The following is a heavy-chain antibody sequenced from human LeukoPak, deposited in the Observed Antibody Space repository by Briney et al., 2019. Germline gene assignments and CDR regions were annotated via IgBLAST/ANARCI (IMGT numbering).Heavy chain of an antibody. CDR3: ARQVLHYDFWSGYPDY. J-gene: IGHJ4*02. D-gene: IGHD3-3*01. V-gene: IGHV4-39*01. Sequence: SETLSLTCTVSGGSISSSSYYWGWIRQPPGKGLEWIGSIYYSGSTYYNPSLKSRVTISVDTSKNQFSLKLSSVTAADTAVYYCARQVLHYDFWSGYPDYWGQGTLVTVSS. CDR2: IYYSGST. CDR1: GGSISSSSYY.